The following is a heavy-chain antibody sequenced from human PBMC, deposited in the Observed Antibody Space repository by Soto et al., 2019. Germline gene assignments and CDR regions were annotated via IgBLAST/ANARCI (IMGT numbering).Heavy chain of an antibody. CDR3: VRDGTKTLRDWFDP. CDR2: IYATGTT. Sequence: SETLSLTCTVSGASISGYYWSWSRKSAGKGLEWIGRIYATGTTDYNPSLKSRVMMSVDTSKKQFSLKLRSVTAADTAVYYCVRDGTKTLRDWFDPWGQGISVTVSS. D-gene: IGHD1-1*01. J-gene: IGHJ5*02. CDR1: GASISGYY. V-gene: IGHV4-4*07.